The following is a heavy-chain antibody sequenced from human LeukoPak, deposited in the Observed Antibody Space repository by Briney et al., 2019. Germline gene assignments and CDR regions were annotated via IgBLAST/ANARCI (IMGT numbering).Heavy chain of an antibody. CDR2: INPSGGST. V-gene: IGHV1-46*01. D-gene: IGHD6-19*01. J-gene: IGHJ4*02. Sequence: ASVKVSCKASGYTFTSYYMHWVRQAHGQGLEWMGIINPSGGSTSYAQKFQGRVTMTRDMSTSTVYMELSSLRSEDTAVYYCARDLHSSGWDYWGQGTLVTVSS. CDR3: ARDLHSSGWDY. CDR1: GYTFTSYY.